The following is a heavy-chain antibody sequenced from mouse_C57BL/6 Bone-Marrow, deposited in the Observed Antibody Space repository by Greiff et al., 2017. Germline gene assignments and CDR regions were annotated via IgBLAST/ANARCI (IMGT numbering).Heavy chain of an antibody. J-gene: IGHJ2*01. V-gene: IGHV1-55*01. Sequence: VQLQQSGAELVKPGASVKMSCTASGYTFTSYWITWVKQRPGQGLEWIGDINPGSGSTNYTEKFKGKATLTVDTSYNTAYMQLSSLTSEDSAVXYGANSPIKYGKSYWGQGTTLTVSS. CDR3: ANSPIKYGKSY. CDR2: INPGSGST. D-gene: IGHD2-10*02. CDR1: GYTFTSYW.